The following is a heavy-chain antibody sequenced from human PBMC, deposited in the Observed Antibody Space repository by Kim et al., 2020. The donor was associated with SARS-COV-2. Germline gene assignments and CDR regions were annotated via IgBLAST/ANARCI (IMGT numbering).Heavy chain of an antibody. J-gene: IGHJ2*01. D-gene: IGHD3-22*01. CDR3: ARLGYYDSSGYYCTMTSRYFAL. CDR2: IYYSGST. Sequence: SETLSLTCTVSGGSISSSSYYWGWIRQPPGKGLEWIGSIYYSGSTYYNPSLKSRVTISVDTSKNQFSLKLSSVTAADTAVYYCARLGYYDSSGYYCTMTSRYFALWGRGTLVTVSS. V-gene: IGHV4-39*01. CDR1: GGSISSSSYY.